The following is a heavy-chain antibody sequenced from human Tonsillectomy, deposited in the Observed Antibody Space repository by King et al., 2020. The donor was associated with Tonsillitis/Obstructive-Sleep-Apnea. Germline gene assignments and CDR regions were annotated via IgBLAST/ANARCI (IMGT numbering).Heavy chain of an antibody. CDR1: GGSFSGYY. J-gene: IGHJ4*02. CDR2: INHSGIT. Sequence: VQLQQWGAGLLKPSETLSLTCTVYGGSFSGYYWSWIRQPPGKGLEWIGEINHSGITNYNPSLKGRVTISVDTSKNQFSLKLSSVTAADTAVYYCAAQYYDFWSGYSYWGQGTLVTVSS. CDR3: AAQYYDFWSGYSY. D-gene: IGHD3-3*01. V-gene: IGHV4-34*01.